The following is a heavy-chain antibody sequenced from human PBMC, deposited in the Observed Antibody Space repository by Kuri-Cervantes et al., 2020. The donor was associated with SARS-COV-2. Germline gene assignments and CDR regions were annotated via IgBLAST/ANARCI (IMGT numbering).Heavy chain of an antibody. D-gene: IGHD6-19*01. CDR2: IYYSGST. Sequence: LETLSLTCTVSGGSISSYYWSWIRQPPGKGLEWIGYIYYSGSTNYNPSLMSRLTISVDTSKNQFSLKLSSVTAADTALYLCARSGWYSRGVTHFYMDAWGKGTMVTVSS. CDR1: GGSISSYY. CDR3: ARSGWYSRGVTHFYMDA. V-gene: IGHV4-59*01. J-gene: IGHJ6*03.